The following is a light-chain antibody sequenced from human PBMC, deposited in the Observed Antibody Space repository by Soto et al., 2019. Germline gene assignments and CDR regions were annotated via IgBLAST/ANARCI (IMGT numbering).Light chain of an antibody. J-gene: IGKJ2*01. CDR2: GAS. Sequence: EIVLTQSPGTLSLSPGERATLSCRASQSVNNNYLAWYQQKPGRAPRLLIYGASTRATGISDRFSGSGSGTDFTLTISRLEPEDVGVFYCHLYNRSPYNFGQGTKLEIK. CDR1: QSVNNNY. CDR3: HLYNRSPYN. V-gene: IGKV3-20*01.